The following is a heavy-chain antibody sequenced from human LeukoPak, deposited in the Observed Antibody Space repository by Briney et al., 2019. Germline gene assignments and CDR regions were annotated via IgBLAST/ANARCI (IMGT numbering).Heavy chain of an antibody. CDR2: IYYSGST. Sequence: GSLRLSCAASGFTFSDYYMSWIRQPPGKGLEWIGSIYYSGSTYYNPSLKSRVTISVDTSKNQFSLKLSSVTAADTAVYYCARVPVNIWENWFDPWGQGTLVTVSS. CDR3: ARVPVNIWENWFDP. CDR1: GFTFSDYY. J-gene: IGHJ5*02. D-gene: IGHD1-26*01. V-gene: IGHV4-38-2*01.